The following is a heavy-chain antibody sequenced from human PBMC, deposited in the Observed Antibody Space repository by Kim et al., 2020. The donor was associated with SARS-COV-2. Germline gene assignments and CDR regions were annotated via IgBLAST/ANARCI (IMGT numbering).Heavy chain of an antibody. CDR2: IWYDGSNK. CDR1: GFTFSSYG. J-gene: IGHJ5*02. D-gene: IGHD5-18*01. CDR3: AKGIEERGYSFENWFDP. V-gene: IGHV3-33*06. Sequence: GGSLRLSCAASGFTFSSYGMHWVRQAPGKGLEWVAVIWYDGSNKYYADSVKGRFTISRDNSKNTLYLQMNSLRAEDTAVYYCAKGIEERGYSFENWFDPWGQGTLVTVSS.